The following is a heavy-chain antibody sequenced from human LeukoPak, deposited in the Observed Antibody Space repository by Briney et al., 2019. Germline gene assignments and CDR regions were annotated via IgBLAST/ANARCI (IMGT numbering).Heavy chain of an antibody. CDR3: ARGTLYVGEVAFDI. V-gene: IGHV1-69*13. Sequence: VKVSCKASGGTFSSYAISWVRQAPGQGLEWIGGIIPIFGTANHAQKFQGRVTITADESTSTAYMELSSLRSEDTAVYYCARGTLYVGEVAFDIWGQGTMVTVSS. J-gene: IGHJ3*02. CDR2: IIPIFGTA. CDR1: GGTFSSYA. D-gene: IGHD3-10*01.